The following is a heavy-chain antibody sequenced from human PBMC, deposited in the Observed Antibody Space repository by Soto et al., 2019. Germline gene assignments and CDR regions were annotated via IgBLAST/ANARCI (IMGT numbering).Heavy chain of an antibody. Sequence: GGSLRLSCAGSGFTFSNYGLHWVRQAPGKGPEWVAAISYDGSNEYYADSVKGRFTISRDKSKNMLYLQMDSLRPEDTAVYYCAKDGAPRYCTRSSCHPAGAYWGQGTLVTVSS. J-gene: IGHJ4*02. CDR1: GFTFSNYG. V-gene: IGHV3-30*18. D-gene: IGHD2-15*01. CDR2: ISYDGSNE. CDR3: AKDGAPRYCTRSSCHPAGAY.